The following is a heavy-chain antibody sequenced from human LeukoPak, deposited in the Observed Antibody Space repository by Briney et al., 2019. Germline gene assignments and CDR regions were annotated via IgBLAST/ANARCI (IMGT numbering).Heavy chain of an antibody. Sequence: GGSLRLSCAASGFTFHQYAIHWVRQVPGKGLEWVSGISWNSGSIGYADSVKGRFTISRDNAESSLYLQMNSLRAEDTAVYYCAKGGWYPDCWGRGTLVTVSS. D-gene: IGHD6-19*01. CDR2: ISWNSGSI. CDR3: AKGGWYPDC. J-gene: IGHJ4*02. V-gene: IGHV3-9*01. CDR1: GFTFHQYA.